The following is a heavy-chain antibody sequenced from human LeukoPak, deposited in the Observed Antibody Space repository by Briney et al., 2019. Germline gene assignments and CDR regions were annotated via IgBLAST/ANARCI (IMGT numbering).Heavy chain of an antibody. J-gene: IGHJ4*02. CDR3: ARDFRYFGAFDY. CDR2: ISYDGSNK. D-gene: IGHD3-9*01. V-gene: IGHV3-30*04. Sequence: GGSLRLSCAASGFTFSSYAMHWVRQAPGKGLEWVAVISYDGSNKYHADSVKGRFTISRDNSKNTLYLQMNSLRAEDTAVYYCARDFRYFGAFDYWGQGTLVTVSS. CDR1: GFTFSSYA.